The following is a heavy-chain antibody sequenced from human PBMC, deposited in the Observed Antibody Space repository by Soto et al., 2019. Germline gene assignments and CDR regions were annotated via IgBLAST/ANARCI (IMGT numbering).Heavy chain of an antibody. Sequence: AETLSLTCTVSGGSFRGYYWGWVRQPPGKGLEWIGEINHSGSSNYHPSLKSRVTISVATSKNQFSLTVNSVTPADTAVYYCARGEITLLGGMDVWGQGTTVTVSS. CDR1: GGSFRGYY. CDR3: ARGEITLLGGMDV. CDR2: INHSGSS. J-gene: IGHJ6*02. D-gene: IGHD3-10*01. V-gene: IGHV4-34*01.